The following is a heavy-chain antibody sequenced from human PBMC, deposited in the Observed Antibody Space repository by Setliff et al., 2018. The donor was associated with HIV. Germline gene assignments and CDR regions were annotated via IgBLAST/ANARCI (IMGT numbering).Heavy chain of an antibody. Sequence: GGSLRLSCAASGFTFSTYNMNWVRLAPGRGLEWISSISVSGFNLYYADSVKGRFTISRGNAKNSLYLQMNSLRAEDTAVYYCARDLSPGITAPLDYWGQGTLVT. V-gene: IGHV3-21*01. D-gene: IGHD6-13*01. J-gene: IGHJ4*02. CDR2: ISVSGFNL. CDR3: ARDLSPGITAPLDY. CDR1: GFTFSTYN.